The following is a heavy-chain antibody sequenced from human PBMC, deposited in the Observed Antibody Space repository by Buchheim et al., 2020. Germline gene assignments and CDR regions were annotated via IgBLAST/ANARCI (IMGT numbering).Heavy chain of an antibody. Sequence: QVQLQQWGAGLLKPSETLSLTCAVYGGSFSGYYWSWIRQPPGKGLEWIGEINHSGSTNYNPSLKSRVTISVDTSKNQFSLKLSSVTAADTAVYYCARVKTLAARLSSRYYYYGMDVWGQGTT. V-gene: IGHV4-34*01. CDR3: ARVKTLAARLSSRYYYYGMDV. D-gene: IGHD6-6*01. J-gene: IGHJ6*02. CDR1: GGSFSGYY. CDR2: INHSGST.